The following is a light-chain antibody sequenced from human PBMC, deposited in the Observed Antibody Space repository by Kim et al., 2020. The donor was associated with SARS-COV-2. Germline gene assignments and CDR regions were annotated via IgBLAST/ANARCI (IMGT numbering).Light chain of an antibody. Sequence: ASVGDRVTITCRASQGISSFLDWFQQRPGKAPKSLIYAASGLQSGVPSRFSGSGSGTDFTFTISSLQPEDFATYYCQQYNSNLLTFGEGTKVDIK. CDR3: QQYNSNLLT. V-gene: IGKV1-16*01. CDR2: AAS. CDR1: QGISSF. J-gene: IGKJ1*01.